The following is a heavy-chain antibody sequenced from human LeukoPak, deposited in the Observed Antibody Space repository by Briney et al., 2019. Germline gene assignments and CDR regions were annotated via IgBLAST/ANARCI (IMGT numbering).Heavy chain of an antibody. CDR3: ARSTEGYYYYVMDV. V-gene: IGHV1-2*02. J-gene: IGHJ6*02. Sequence: APVTVSCKASGYTFTGYYMHWVRQAPGQGLEWMGWINPNSGGTNYAQKFQGRVTMTRDTSISTAYMDLSRLRSDDTAVYYCARSTEGYYYYVMDVWGQGTTVTVSS. D-gene: IGHD1-1*01. CDR1: GYTFTGYY. CDR2: INPNSGGT.